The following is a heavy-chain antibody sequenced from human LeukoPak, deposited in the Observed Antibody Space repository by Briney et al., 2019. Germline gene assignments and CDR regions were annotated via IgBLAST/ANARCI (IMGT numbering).Heavy chain of an antibody. CDR1: GYIFTGYY. J-gene: IGHJ4*02. D-gene: IGHD6-19*01. CDR3: AGVHSSGWYFDC. Sequence: ASVKVSCKASGYIFTGYYMHWVRQAPGQGLEWMGWINPNSGGTNYAQKFQGRVTMTRDTSISTAYMELSRLRSDDTAVYYCAGVHSSGWYFDCWGQGTLVTVSS. V-gene: IGHV1-2*02. CDR2: INPNSGGT.